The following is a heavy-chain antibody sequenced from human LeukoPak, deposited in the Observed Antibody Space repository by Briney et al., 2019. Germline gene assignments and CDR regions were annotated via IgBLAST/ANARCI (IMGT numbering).Heavy chain of an antibody. Sequence: PGGSLRLSCEASGLXFSDYYISWIRQAPGKGLEWVSYISSSSSYTNYAGSVKGRFTISRDNAKNSLYLQMNSLRAEDTAVYYCARVGHCSGGSCYSHGMDVWGQGTTVTVSS. D-gene: IGHD2-15*01. J-gene: IGHJ6*02. CDR2: ISSSSSYT. CDR1: GLXFSDYY. CDR3: ARVGHCSGGSCYSHGMDV. V-gene: IGHV3-11*05.